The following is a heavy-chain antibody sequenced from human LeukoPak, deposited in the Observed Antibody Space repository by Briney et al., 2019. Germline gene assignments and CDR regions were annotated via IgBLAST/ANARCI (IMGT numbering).Heavy chain of an antibody. Sequence: ASVKVFCKASGYTFLSYGLSWVRQAPGQGLEWIGWISACNGDTNYAQKLQGRVTMTTDTSTSTAYMELRSLRSDDTAVYYCARGTGENYYYYGMDVWGQGTTVTVSS. V-gene: IGHV1-18*01. CDR2: ISACNGDT. D-gene: IGHD7-27*01. CDR1: GYTFLSYG. J-gene: IGHJ6*02. CDR3: ARGTGENYYYYGMDV.